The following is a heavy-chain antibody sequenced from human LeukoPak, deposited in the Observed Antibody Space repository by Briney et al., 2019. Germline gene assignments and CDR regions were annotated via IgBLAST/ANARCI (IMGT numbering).Heavy chain of an antibody. J-gene: IGHJ6*02. CDR3: ARSFCTSARCSKGHFYYVMDV. CDR2: ISTGGDNR. Sequence: GGSLRLSCAASGFTFSTYSMNWVRQAPEKGLEWVSYISTGGDNRFYADSLKGRFTVSRDNAKNLLYLQMDSLRAEDTAVYYCARSFCTSARCSKGHFYYVMDVWGQGTTVTVSS. D-gene: IGHD2-2*01. CDR1: GFTFSTYS. V-gene: IGHV3-21*01.